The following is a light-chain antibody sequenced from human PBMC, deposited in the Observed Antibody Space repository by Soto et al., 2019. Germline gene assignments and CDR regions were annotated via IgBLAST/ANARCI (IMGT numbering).Light chain of an antibody. Sequence: DIVMTQSPLSLPVTPGEPASISCRSSQNLLHSNGYNYLDWYLQKPGHSLQLLIFLCSNRASGVPDRFSGSGSGTDFTLKISRVEAEDVGVYYCMQSLQTPLTFGGGTKVESK. V-gene: IGKV2-28*01. CDR1: QNLLHSNGYNY. J-gene: IGKJ4*01. CDR2: LCS. CDR3: MQSLQTPLT.